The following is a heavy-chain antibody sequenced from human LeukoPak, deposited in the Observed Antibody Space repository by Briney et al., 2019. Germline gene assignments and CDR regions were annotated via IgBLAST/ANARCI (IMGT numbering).Heavy chain of an antibody. CDR1: GYSSTNYW. D-gene: IGHD3-10*01. V-gene: IGHV5-51*01. J-gene: IGHJ4*02. CDR2: IYPDDSDT. Sequence: GESLKISCKVSGYSSTNYWIGWVRQMPGKGLEWMGIIYPDDSDTRYSPSFQGQVAISADKSISTAYQQWRSLKASDTAMYYCARVHVGSGKYCFDYWGQGTLVTVSS. CDR3: ARVHVGSGKYCFDY.